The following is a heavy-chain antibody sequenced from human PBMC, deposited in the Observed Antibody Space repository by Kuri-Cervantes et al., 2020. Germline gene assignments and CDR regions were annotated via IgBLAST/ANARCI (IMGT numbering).Heavy chain of an antibody. CDR1: GGSISSSNR. D-gene: IGHD2-2*01. CDR2: INHSGST. Sequence: SETLSLTCAVSGGSISSSNRWSWVRQPPGKGLEWIGEINHSGSTYYNPSLKSRVTISVDTSKNQFSLKLSSVTAADTAVYYCARDNIVVVPAASGGFDPWGQGTLVTVSS. CDR3: ARDNIVVVPAASGGFDP. V-gene: IGHV4-4*02. J-gene: IGHJ5*02.